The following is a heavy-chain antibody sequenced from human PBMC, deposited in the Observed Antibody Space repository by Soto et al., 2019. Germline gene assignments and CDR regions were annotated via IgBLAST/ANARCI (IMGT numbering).Heavy chain of an antibody. D-gene: IGHD3-22*01. CDR3: ARRWGYSFDY. J-gene: IGHJ4*02. CDR1: GGSISSGGYY. CDR2: IYYSGST. V-gene: IGHV4-31*03. Sequence: SETLSLTCTVSGGSISSGGYYWSWIRQHPGKGLEWIGYIYYSGSTYYNPSLKSRVTISVDTSKNQLSLKLSSVTAADTAVYYCARRWGYSFDYWGQGTLVTVSS.